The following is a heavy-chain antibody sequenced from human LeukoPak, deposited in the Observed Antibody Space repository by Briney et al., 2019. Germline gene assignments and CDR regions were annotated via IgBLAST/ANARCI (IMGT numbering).Heavy chain of an antibody. CDR2: KKQDGSEK. J-gene: IGHJ4*02. CDR1: GFTFSNYW. CDR3: ARDRGYTSSWDYFDY. Sequence: PGGSLRLSCAASGFTFSNYWMTWVRQAPGKGLEWVAKKKQDGSEKYYVDSVKGRFTISRDNVKKSLFLQMNSLRAEDTAVYYCARDRGYTSSWDYFDYWGQGTLVTVSS. D-gene: IGHD6-13*01. V-gene: IGHV3-7*05.